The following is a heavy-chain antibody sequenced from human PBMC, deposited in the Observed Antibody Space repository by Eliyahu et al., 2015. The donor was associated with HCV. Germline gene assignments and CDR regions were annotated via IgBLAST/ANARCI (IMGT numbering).Heavy chain of an antibody. J-gene: IGHJ4*02. CDR1: XXSTSYYY. CDR2: XHSSGNI. CDR3: ARDIWEVGATRYWDY. D-gene: IGHD1-26*01. Sequence: QVQLQESGPGLVKPSETLSLXXXVSXXSTSYYYWSWIRQPPGKEPEWXVYXHSSGNINYNPSLKSRVTMSVDTSKNQFSLKLTSVTAADTAVYYCARDIWEVGATRYWDYWGQGILVTVSS. V-gene: IGHV4-59*01.